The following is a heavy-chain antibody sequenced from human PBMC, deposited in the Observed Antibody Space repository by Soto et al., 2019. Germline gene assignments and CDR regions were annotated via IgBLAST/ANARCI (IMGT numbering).Heavy chain of an antibody. Sequence: QVQLVQSGAEVKKPGASVKVSCKASGYTFTSYVMHWVRQAPGQGLEWMGWINAGNGNTKYSQKFQGRVTITRDTSASTAYMELSSLRSEDTAVYYCARDFSWFGELIASDYWGQGTLVTVSS. CDR2: INAGNGNT. D-gene: IGHD3-10*01. V-gene: IGHV1-3*01. CDR1: GYTFTSYV. CDR3: ARDFSWFGELIASDY. J-gene: IGHJ4*02.